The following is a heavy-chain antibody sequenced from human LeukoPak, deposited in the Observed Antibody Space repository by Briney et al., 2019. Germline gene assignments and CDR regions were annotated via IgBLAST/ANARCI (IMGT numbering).Heavy chain of an antibody. CDR2: VNHSGST. CDR1: VGSFSGYY. Sequence: SETLSLTCAVYVGSFSGYYWSWIRQPPGKGLEWIGEVNHSGSTNYNPSLKSRVTISVDTSKNQFSLKLSSVTAADTAVYYCARTTEAHSWRTRYYDYYMDVWGKGTTVTVSS. CDR3: ARTTEAHSWRTRYYDYYMDV. J-gene: IGHJ6*03. D-gene: IGHD6-13*01. V-gene: IGHV4-34*01.